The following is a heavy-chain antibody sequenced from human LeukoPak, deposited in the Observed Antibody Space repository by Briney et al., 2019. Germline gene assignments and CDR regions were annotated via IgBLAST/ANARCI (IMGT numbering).Heavy chain of an antibody. D-gene: IGHD6-6*01. Sequence: SVKVSCKASGGTFSSYAISWVRQAPGQGLEWMGGIIPIFGTANYAQKFQGRVTITADESTSTAYMELSSLRSEDTAVYYCARLPLRSIAVGYYGMDVWGQGTAVTVSS. CDR1: GGTFSSYA. J-gene: IGHJ6*02. CDR2: IIPIFGTA. CDR3: ARLPLRSIAVGYYGMDV. V-gene: IGHV1-69*13.